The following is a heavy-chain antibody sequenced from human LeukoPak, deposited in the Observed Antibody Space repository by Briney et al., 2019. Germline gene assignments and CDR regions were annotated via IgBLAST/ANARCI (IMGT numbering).Heavy chain of an antibody. J-gene: IGHJ5*02. CDR2: INPNSGGT. Sequence: GASVKVSCKASGYTFTGYYMHWVRQAPGQGLEWMGWINPNSGGTNYAQKFQGRVTMTRDTSISTAYMELSRLRSDDTAVYYCARDRYDFWSGYPNWSDPWGQGTLVTVSS. D-gene: IGHD3-3*01. CDR1: GYTFTGYY. CDR3: ARDRYDFWSGYPNWSDP. V-gene: IGHV1-2*02.